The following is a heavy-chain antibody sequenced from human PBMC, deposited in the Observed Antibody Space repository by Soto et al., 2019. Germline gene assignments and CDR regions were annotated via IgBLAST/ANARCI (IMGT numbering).Heavy chain of an antibody. CDR1: GGSISSYY. CDR3: ARGTGGYSGYAKRNWFDP. D-gene: IGHD5-12*01. V-gene: IGHV4-59*01. Sequence: SETLSLTCTVSGGSISSYYWSWIRQPPGKGLEWIGYIYYSGSTNYNPSLKSRVTISVDTSKNQFSLKLSSVTAADTAVYYCARGTGGYSGYAKRNWFDPWGQGTLVTVSS. J-gene: IGHJ5*02. CDR2: IYYSGST.